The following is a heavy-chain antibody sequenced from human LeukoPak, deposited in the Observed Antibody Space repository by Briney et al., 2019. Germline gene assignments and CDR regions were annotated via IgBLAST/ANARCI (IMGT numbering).Heavy chain of an antibody. CDR2: IYYSGST. D-gene: IGHD2-2*02. Sequence: SETLSLTCTVSGGSISSYYWSWIRQPPGKGLEWIGYIYYSGSTNYNPSLKSRVTISVDTSKNQFSLKLSSVTAADTAVYYCARRGKPYCSSTSCYTGSFFYWGQGTLVTVSS. V-gene: IGHV4-59*12. J-gene: IGHJ4*02. CDR3: ARRGKPYCSSTSCYTGSFFY. CDR1: GGSISSYY.